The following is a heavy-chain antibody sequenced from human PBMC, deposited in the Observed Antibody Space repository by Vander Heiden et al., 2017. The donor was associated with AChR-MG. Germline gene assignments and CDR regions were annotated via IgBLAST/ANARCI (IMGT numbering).Heavy chain of an antibody. CDR3: ARDDGWIRFGH. D-gene: IGHD5-12*01. CDR2: IHVRGAYT. J-gene: IGHJ4*02. CDR1: GLLFSNPG. V-gene: IGHV3-23*01. Sequence: VQLLESGRGLVQPGGSLRLSCAASGLLFSNPGLNWARQAPGKGLGWVSGIHVRGAYTYYADSVKGRFTISRDMSKNTLYLQIHRLRAEDTAVYYCARDDGWIRFGHWGQGTLVTVSS.